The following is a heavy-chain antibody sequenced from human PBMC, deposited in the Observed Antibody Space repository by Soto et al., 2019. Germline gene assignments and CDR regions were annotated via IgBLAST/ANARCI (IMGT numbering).Heavy chain of an antibody. Sequence: EVQLVESGGGLVQPGGSLRLSCAASGFTFSSYWMHWVRQAPGKGLVWVSRINSDGSSTRYADSAKGRFTISRDNDKNTVDLQMNSLRAEDTAVYYCARDLWDSRGAHLPGGYWGQGTLVTVS. V-gene: IGHV3-74*01. D-gene: IGHD6-13*01. CDR2: INSDGSST. J-gene: IGHJ4*02. CDR3: ARDLWDSRGAHLPGGY. CDR1: GFTFSSYW.